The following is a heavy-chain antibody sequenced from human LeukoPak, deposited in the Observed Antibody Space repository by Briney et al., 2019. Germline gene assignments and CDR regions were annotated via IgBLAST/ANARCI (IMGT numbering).Heavy chain of an antibody. V-gene: IGHV4-59*08. D-gene: IGHD6-6*01. J-gene: IGHJ4*02. CDR1: GGSISGYY. Sequence: SETLSLTCSVSGGSISGYYWTWIRQPPGKGLEWIGYIYSSGSTNYNPSLKSRVTISVDTSKNQFSLRLSSVTAADTAVYYRARHRYTSSSSYFDFWGQGTLVTVSS. CDR3: ARHRYTSSSSYFDF. CDR2: IYSSGST.